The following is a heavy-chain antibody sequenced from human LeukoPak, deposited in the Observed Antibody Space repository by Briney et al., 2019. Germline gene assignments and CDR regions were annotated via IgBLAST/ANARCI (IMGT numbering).Heavy chain of an antibody. CDR1: GFIFSAFG. J-gene: IGHJ1*01. Sequence: GGSLRLSCEVSGFIFSAFGMHWVRQAPGKGLEWVAVISYDGSNTHYADSVKGRFSISRDDSKNTLFLQMNRLRGEDTAVYYCAKDVFLEQWLVQFQHGGQGTLVIVPS. D-gene: IGHD6-19*01. CDR2: ISYDGSNT. V-gene: IGHV3-30*18. CDR3: AKDVFLEQWLVQFQH.